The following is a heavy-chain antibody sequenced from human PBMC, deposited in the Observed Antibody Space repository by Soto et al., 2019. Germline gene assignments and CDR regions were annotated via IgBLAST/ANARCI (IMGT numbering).Heavy chain of an antibody. V-gene: IGHV3-21*01. CDR2: ISSTSSYI. CDR3: ARDQPRYSYGYGLGY. D-gene: IGHD5-18*01. J-gene: IGHJ4*02. CDR1: GFTFSSYS. Sequence: EVQLVESGGGLVKPGGSLRLSCAASGFTFSSYSMNWVRQAPGKGLEWVSSISSTSSYIYYAASVKGRFTISRDNAKNSLYLQMNRLRAEDTAVYYCARDQPRYSYGYGLGYWGQGTLVTVSS.